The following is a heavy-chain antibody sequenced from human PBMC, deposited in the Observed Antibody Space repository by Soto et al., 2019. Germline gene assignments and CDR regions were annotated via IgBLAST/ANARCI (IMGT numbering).Heavy chain of an antibody. CDR1: GFTFSGYT. Sequence: EVQLVESGGGLVKPGGSLRLSCAASGFTFSGYTMNWVRQAPGKGLEWVSSISSVGSYIYYADSVKGRFTISRDNAKNSLYLQMNSLRAEDTAVYYCASGWEVDDAFDIWGQGTMVTVSS. V-gene: IGHV3-21*04. D-gene: IGHD1-26*01. J-gene: IGHJ3*02. CDR3: ASGWEVDDAFDI. CDR2: ISSVGSYI.